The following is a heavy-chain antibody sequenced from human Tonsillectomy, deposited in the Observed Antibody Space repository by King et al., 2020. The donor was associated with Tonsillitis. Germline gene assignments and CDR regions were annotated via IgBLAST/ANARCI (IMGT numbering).Heavy chain of an antibody. CDR3: AKDSGGSSSWFV. CDR1: GFTFSSYA. J-gene: IGHJ6*04. D-gene: IGHD6-13*01. Sequence: VQLVESGGALVQPGGSLRLSCAASGFTFSSYAMSWVRQAPGKGLEWVSAIKCSGGSTYYADSVKGRVPNARDNSKNTLFLQMNSLRAADTAEKYCAKDSGGSSSWFVWGKGTTVTVSS. CDR2: IKCSGGST. V-gene: IGHV3-23*04.